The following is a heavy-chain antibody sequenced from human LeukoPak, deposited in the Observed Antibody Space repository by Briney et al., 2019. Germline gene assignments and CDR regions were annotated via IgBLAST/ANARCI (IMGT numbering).Heavy chain of an antibody. CDR3: ARGSSGYDYVY. CDR1: GGSISSYY. V-gene: IGHV4-59*01. D-gene: IGHD5-12*01. Sequence: SETLSLTCTVSGGSISSYYWSWIRQPPGKGLEWIGYIYYSGSTNYNPSLKSRVTISVDTSKNQFSLKLSSVTAAGTAVYYCARGSSGYDYVYWGQGTLVTVSS. J-gene: IGHJ4*02. CDR2: IYYSGST.